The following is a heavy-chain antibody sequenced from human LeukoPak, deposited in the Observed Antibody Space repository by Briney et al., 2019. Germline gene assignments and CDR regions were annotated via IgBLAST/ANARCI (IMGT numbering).Heavy chain of an antibody. V-gene: IGHV1-2*02. J-gene: IGHJ5*02. CDR3: ARVCSGDSCYEDGDP. D-gene: IGHD2-15*01. CDR1: GYTFTGYY. Sequence: ASVKVSCKASGYTFTGYYMHWVRQAPGQGLEWMGWINPNSGGTNYAQKFQGRVTMTRDTSISTAYMELSRLRSDDTAVYYCARVCSGDSCYEDGDPWGQGTLVTVSS. CDR2: INPNSGGT.